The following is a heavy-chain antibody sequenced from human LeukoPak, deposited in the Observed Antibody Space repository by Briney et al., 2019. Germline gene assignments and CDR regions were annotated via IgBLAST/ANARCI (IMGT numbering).Heavy chain of an antibody. V-gene: IGHV3-53*04. CDR2: IYSGGST. CDR1: GFTVSSNY. Sequence: GGSLRLSCAASGFTVSSNYMSWVRQAPEKGLEWVSVIYSGGSTYYADSVEGRFTISRHNSKNTLYLQMNSLRAGDTAVYYCARTWGSGYLDVWGQGTTVTVSS. D-gene: IGHD3-22*01. J-gene: IGHJ6*02. CDR3: ARTWGSGYLDV.